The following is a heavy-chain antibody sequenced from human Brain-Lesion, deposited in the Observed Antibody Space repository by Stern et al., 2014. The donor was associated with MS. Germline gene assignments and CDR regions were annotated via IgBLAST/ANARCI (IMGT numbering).Heavy chain of an antibody. V-gene: IGHV4-39*01. J-gene: IGHJ5*02. Sequence: QVQLVESGPGLVKPSETLSLTCTVAGGSVSSTSYAWAWIRQPPGKGLEWIGPIYYSGNTYYSPSLNSRLTLSLDTSQNQFSLQLRSVTAADTAVYYCAGEEDIRYCSGGSCTGNWFDPWGQGTLVTVSS. D-gene: IGHD2-15*01. CDR1: GGSVSSTSYA. CDR2: IYYSGNT. CDR3: AGEEDIRYCSGGSCTGNWFDP.